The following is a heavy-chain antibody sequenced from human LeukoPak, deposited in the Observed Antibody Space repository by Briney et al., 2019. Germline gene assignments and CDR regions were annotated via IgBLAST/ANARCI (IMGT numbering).Heavy chain of an antibody. Sequence: GGSLRLSCAASGFSFSSYAMNWVRQAPGQGLEWVSDISGRGDGTYYADSVRGRFTISRDNSKNTLYLQMNRLRAGDTAVYYCEKDRASPGFNLFDPWGQGTLLPVSS. CDR3: EKDRASPGFNLFDP. J-gene: IGHJ5*02. CDR1: GFSFSSYA. D-gene: IGHD5-12*01. CDR2: ISGRGDGT. V-gene: IGHV3-23*01.